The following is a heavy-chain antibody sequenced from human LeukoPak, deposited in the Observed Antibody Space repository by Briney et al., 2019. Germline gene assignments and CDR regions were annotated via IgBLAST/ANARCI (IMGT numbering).Heavy chain of an antibody. Sequence: ALVKVSCKASGYTFTDYYMHWVRQAPGQGLEWMGRINPNSGGANYAQNFQGRVTMTRDTSISTAYVELSRLRSDDTAVYYCARDRVGCSSSMSCLFDYWGQGTLVTVSS. CDR3: ARDRVGCSSSMSCLFDY. CDR1: GYTFTDYY. J-gene: IGHJ4*02. D-gene: IGHD2-2*01. CDR2: INPNSGGA. V-gene: IGHV1-2*06.